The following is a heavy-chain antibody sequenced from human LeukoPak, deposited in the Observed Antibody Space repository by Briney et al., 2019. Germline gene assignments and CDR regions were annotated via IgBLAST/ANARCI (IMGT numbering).Heavy chain of an antibody. Sequence: SQTLSLTCTVSGGSISSGGYYWSWIRQPPGKGLEWIGEINHSGSTNYNPSLKSRVTISVDTSKNQFSLKLSSVTAADTAVYYCARGRPYSSSWAPSYYFDYWGQGTLVTVSS. CDR1: GGSISSGGYY. CDR3: ARGRPYSSSWAPSYYFDY. V-gene: IGHV4-30-2*01. J-gene: IGHJ4*02. D-gene: IGHD6-13*01. CDR2: INHSGST.